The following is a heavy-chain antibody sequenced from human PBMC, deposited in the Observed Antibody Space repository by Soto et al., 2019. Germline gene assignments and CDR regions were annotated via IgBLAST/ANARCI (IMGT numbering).Heavy chain of an antibody. CDR3: AAIVATMRYYYYGMDV. Sequence: GSLRLSCAASGFTFSSYSMNWVRQAPGKGLEWVSSISSSSSYIYYADSVKGRFTISRDNAKNSLYLQMNSLRAEDTAVYYCAAIVATMRYYYYGMDVWGQGATVTVSS. CDR2: ISSSSSYI. J-gene: IGHJ6*02. D-gene: IGHD3-22*01. V-gene: IGHV3-21*01. CDR1: GFTFSSYS.